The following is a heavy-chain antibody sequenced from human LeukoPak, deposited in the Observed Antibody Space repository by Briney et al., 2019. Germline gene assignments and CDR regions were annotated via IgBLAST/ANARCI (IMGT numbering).Heavy chain of an antibody. CDR1: GFTFSSYA. D-gene: IGHD3-22*01. V-gene: IGHV3-23*01. CDR3: AKVEYDSSPL. J-gene: IGHJ1*01. Sequence: PGGSLRLSCAASGFTFSSYAMSWVRQAPGKGLEWVSAISGSGGSTYYADSVKGRFTISRDNAKNSLYLQMNSLRAEDTALYYRAKVEYDSSPLWGQGTLVTVSS. CDR2: ISGSGGST.